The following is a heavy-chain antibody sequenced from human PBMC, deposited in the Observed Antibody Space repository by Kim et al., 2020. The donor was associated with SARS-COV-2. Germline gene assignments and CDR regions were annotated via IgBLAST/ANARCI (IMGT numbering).Heavy chain of an antibody. D-gene: IGHD2-21*01. V-gene: IGHV1-69*01. CDR3: ARGGLVVVISFDY. Sequence: AQKFQGRVTITADESTSTAYMELSSLRSEDTAVYYGARGGLVVVISFDYWGQGTLVTVSS. J-gene: IGHJ4*02.